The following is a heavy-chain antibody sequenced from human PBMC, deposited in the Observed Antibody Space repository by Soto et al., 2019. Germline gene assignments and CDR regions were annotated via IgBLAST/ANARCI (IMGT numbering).Heavy chain of an antibody. CDR1: GGSISSSSYY. J-gene: IGHJ2*01. Sequence: QLQLQESGPGLVKPSETLSLTCTVSGGSISSSSYYWGWIRQPPGKGLEWIGSIYYSGSTYYNPSLKSRVTISVDTSKSQFSPKLSSVTAADTAVYYCARKAGTNWYFDLWGRGTLVTVSS. D-gene: IGHD6-13*01. V-gene: IGHV4-39*01. CDR3: ARKAGTNWYFDL. CDR2: IYYSGST.